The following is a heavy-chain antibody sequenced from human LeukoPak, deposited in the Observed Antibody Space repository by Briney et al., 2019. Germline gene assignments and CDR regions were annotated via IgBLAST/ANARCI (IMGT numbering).Heavy chain of an antibody. CDR3: ARLNGGSGAFDI. CDR1: GGTFSSYA. Sequence: ASVKVSCKASGGTFSSYAISWVRQAPGQGLEWMGGIIPIFGTANYAQKFQGRVTITADKSTSTAYMELSSLRSEDTAVYYCARLNGGSGAFDIWGQGTMVTVSS. J-gene: IGHJ3*02. D-gene: IGHD3-10*01. CDR2: IIPIFGTA. V-gene: IGHV1-69*06.